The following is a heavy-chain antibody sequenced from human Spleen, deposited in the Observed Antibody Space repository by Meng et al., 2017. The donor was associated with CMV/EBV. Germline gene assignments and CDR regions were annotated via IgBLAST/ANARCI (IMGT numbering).Heavy chain of an antibody. J-gene: IGHJ6*02. CDR3: ARDDPWFGDPWRYYYGMDV. D-gene: IGHD3-10*01. V-gene: IGHV1-2*02. CDR1: GYTFTGYY. Sequence: ASVKVSCKASGYTFTGYYMHWVRQAPGQGLEWMGWINPNSGGTNYAQKFQGRVTMTRDTSISTAYMELRRLKSDDTAVYYCARDDPWFGDPWRYYYGMDVWGQGTTVTVSS. CDR2: INPNSGGT.